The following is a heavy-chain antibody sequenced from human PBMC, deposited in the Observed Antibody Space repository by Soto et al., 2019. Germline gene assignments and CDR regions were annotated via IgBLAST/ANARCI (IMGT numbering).Heavy chain of an antibody. V-gene: IGHV4-39*07. CDR3: ASRDPGTSVDY. J-gene: IGHJ4*02. CDR1: GGSINNRTYY. Sequence: SETLSLTCSVSGGSINNRTYYWGWVRQPPGQGLEWIGEIYRTGSTNYNPSLKSRVAISLDKSENQFSLKVTSLTAADTAVYYCASRDPGTSVDYWGQGTLVTVSS. CDR2: IYRTGST. D-gene: IGHD1-7*01.